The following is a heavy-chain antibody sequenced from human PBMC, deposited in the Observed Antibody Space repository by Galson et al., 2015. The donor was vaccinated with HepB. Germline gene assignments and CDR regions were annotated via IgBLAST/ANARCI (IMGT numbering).Heavy chain of an antibody. J-gene: IGHJ3*02. CDR1: GYTFTSYG. V-gene: IGHV1-18*04. Sequence: SVKVSCKASGYTFTSYGISWVRQAPGQGLEWMGRISAYNGNTNLEQKFQGRVTMTTDTSKSTAYMELRSLRSDDTAVYYCARFSFGSTSGYFYGSDAFNIWGQGITVTVSS. CDR3: ARFSFGSTSGYFYGSDAFNI. CDR2: ISAYNGNT. D-gene: IGHD3-22*01.